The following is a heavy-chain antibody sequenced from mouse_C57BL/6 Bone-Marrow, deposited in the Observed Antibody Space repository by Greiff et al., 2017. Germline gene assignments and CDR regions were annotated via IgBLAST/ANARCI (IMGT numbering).Heavy chain of an antibody. Sequence: QVQLQQSGAELVKPGASVKLSCKASGYTFTSYWMQWVKQRPGQGLEWIGEIDPSASYTNYNQKFKGKATLPVDNSSSTADLQLSSLTSEDSAVNYCARRAYYYGSSSGFAYWGQGTLVTVSA. CDR1: GYTFTSYW. J-gene: IGHJ3*01. CDR2: IDPSASYT. V-gene: IGHV1-50*01. CDR3: ARRAYYYGSSSGFAY. D-gene: IGHD1-1*01.